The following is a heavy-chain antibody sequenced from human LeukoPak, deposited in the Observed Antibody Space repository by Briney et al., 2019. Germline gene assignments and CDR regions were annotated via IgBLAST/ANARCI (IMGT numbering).Heavy chain of an antibody. CDR2: IYSGGST. J-gene: IGHJ4*02. V-gene: IGHV3-66*01. Sequence: PGGSLRLSCAASGFTISSNYMSWVRQAPGKGLEWVSVIYSGGSTYYADSVKGRFTISRDNSKNTLYLQMNSLRAEDTAVYYCARDDSGPWDYWGQGTLVTVSS. CDR3: ARDDSGPWDY. CDR1: GFTISSNY. D-gene: IGHD6-19*01.